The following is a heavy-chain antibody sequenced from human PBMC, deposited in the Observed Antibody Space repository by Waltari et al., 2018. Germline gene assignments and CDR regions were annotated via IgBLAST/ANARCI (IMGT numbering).Heavy chain of an antibody. J-gene: IGHJ4*02. D-gene: IGHD3-3*01. CDR3: ARGGPAIFGVLITKRFDY. V-gene: IGHV1-2*06. CDR2: INPNSGGT. Sequence: QVQLVQSGAEVKKPGASVKVSCKASGYTFTDYSMTWVRQAPGQGLEWMGRINPNSGGTNYTQKFQGMVTMTRDTSISTAYMELSRLRSDDTAVYYCARGGPAIFGVLITKRFDYWGQGTLVTVSS. CDR1: GYTFTDYS.